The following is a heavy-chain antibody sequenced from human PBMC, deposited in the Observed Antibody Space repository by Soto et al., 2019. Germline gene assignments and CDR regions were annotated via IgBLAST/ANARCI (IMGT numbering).Heavy chain of an antibody. V-gene: IGHV3-21*05. CDR2: ISSSSST. J-gene: IGHJ4*02. D-gene: IGHD1-26*01. CDR1: GFTFSTYS. CDR3: VRDDVGVGIDS. Sequence: GGSLRLSCAASGFTFSTYSMNWVRQAPGKGLEWVSYISSSSSTTYADSVKGRFTISRDNAKNTLFLQMNSLRADDTAVYYCVRDDVGVGIDSWGLGTLVTVSS.